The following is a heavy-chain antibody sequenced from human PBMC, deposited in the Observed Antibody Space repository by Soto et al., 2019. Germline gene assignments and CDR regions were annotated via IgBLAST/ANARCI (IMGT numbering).Heavy chain of an antibody. V-gene: IGHV3-30-3*01. J-gene: IGHJ6*02. D-gene: IGHD6-13*01. Sequence: QVQLVESGGGVVQPGRSLRLSCAASGFTFSSYAMHWVRQAPGKGVEWVAVISYDGSNKYYADSVKGRFTISRDNSKNTLSLQMNSLRAEDTAVYYCASVDGSWYDRYYYYGMDVWGQGTTVTVSS. CDR1: GFTFSSYA. CDR2: ISYDGSNK. CDR3: ASVDGSWYDRYYYYGMDV.